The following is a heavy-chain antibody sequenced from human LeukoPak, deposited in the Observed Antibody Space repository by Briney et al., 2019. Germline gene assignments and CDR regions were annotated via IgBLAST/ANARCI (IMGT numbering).Heavy chain of an antibody. CDR1: GGSFSGYY. CDR2: INHSGST. J-gene: IGHJ3*02. Sequence: SETLSLTCAVYGGSFSGYYWSWIRQPPGKGLEWIGEINHSGSTNYNPSLKSRATISVDTSKNQFSLKLSSVTAADTAVYYCARGIVGATDAFDIWGQGTMVTVSS. V-gene: IGHV4-34*01. CDR3: ARGIVGATDAFDI. D-gene: IGHD1-26*01.